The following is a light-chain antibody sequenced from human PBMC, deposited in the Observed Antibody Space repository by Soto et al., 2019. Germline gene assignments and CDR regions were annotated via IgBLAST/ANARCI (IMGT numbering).Light chain of an antibody. Sequence: DIQMTQSPSTLSASVGDRVTITCRASQSISSWLAWYQQKPGKATKLLIYKASSLDSGVPSRFSGSGSGTEFTLTISSLQPDDFATYYCQQYNSYPWTFGQGTKVEIK. CDR2: KAS. J-gene: IGKJ1*01. V-gene: IGKV1-5*03. CDR1: QSISSW. CDR3: QQYNSYPWT.